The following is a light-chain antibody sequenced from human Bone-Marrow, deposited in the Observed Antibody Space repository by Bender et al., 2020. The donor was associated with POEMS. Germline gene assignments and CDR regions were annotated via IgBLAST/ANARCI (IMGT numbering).Light chain of an antibody. CDR1: DSNFGGNN. CDR3: CSYAGRYTYV. CDR2: SNY. J-gene: IGLJ1*01. Sequence: QSVLTQPPSASGTPGQSVIISCSGTDSNFGGNNVNWYQHLPGTAPRLVVYSNYQRPSGVPARFSGSKSGTSASLAISDIQSEDEGDYYCCSYAGRYTYVFGTGTKVTVL. V-gene: IGLV1-44*01.